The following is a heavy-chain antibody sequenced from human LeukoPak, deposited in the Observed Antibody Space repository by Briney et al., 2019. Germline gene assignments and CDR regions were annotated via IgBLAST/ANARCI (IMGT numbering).Heavy chain of an antibody. CDR2: IWYDGSHE. Sequence: GGSLRLSCAASEFTFSSHDMHRVRQAPGKGLEWVAVIWYDGSHEYYADFVKGRFTISRDNSKNTLYLQMSSLRAEDTAVYYCARDRFGPGTDGGHYFDYCGQGSLVTVSS. J-gene: IGHJ4*02. D-gene: IGHD3-10*01. CDR3: ARDRFGPGTDGGHYFDY. V-gene: IGHV3-33*01. CDR1: EFTFSSHD.